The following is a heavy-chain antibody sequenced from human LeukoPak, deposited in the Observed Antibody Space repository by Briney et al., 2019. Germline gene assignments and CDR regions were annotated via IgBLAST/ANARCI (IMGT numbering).Heavy chain of an antibody. CDR2: ISGGGGST. V-gene: IGHV3-23*01. Sequence: GGSLRLSCAASGFTFSSYAMSWVRQAPGKGLEWVSVISGGGGSTSYAVSVKARFTISRDNSKNTLYLQMNSLRAEDTAVYYCARGAYCGSDCHYYFDYWGQGTLLTVSS. J-gene: IGHJ4*02. D-gene: IGHD2-21*02. CDR1: GFTFSSYA. CDR3: ARGAYCGSDCHYYFDY.